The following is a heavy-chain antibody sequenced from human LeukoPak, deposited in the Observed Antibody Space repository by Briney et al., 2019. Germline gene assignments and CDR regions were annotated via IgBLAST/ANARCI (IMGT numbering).Heavy chain of an antibody. CDR1: GFTFSSYR. J-gene: IGHJ5*02. Sequence: GGSLRLSCAASGFTFSSYRMSWVRQAPGKGLEWVANIKQDGSEKYYVDSVKGRFTISRDNAKNSLYLQMNSLRAEDTAVYYCAREKFYCSGGSCYLNWFDPWGQGTLVTVSS. CDR2: IKQDGSEK. V-gene: IGHV3-7*03. CDR3: AREKFYCSGGSCYLNWFDP. D-gene: IGHD2-15*01.